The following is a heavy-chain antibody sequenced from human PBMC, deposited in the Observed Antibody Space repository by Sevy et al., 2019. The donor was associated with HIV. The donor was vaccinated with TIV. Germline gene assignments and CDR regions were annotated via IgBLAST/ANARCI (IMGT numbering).Heavy chain of an antibody. V-gene: IGHV3-74*01. CDR1: GFTFGSYW. J-gene: IGHJ4*02. CDR3: VAANTWEDY. Sequence: GGSLRLSCSASGFTFGSYWMHWVRQAPGKGLVWISGVNSDGSSTNYADSVKGRFTMSRDSAKNTLYPQMNSLRAEDTAVYFCVAANTWEDYWGQGTLVTVSS. CDR2: VNSDGSST. D-gene: IGHD1-26*01.